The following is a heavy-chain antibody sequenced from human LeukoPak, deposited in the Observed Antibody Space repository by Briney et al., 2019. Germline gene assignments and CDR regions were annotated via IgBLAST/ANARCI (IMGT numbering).Heavy chain of an antibody. V-gene: IGHV1-2*02. CDR3: ARDNSYYDILTGYYTRSFDY. D-gene: IGHD3-9*01. J-gene: IGHJ4*02. CDR2: INPNSGGT. CDR1: GYSFTGFY. Sequence: GASVKVSCKASGYSFTGFYIHWVRQAPGQGLEWMGWINPNSGGTNYAQKFQGRVTMTRDTSISTAYMELSRLRSDDTAVYYCARDNSYYDILTGYYTRSFDYWGQGTLVTVSS.